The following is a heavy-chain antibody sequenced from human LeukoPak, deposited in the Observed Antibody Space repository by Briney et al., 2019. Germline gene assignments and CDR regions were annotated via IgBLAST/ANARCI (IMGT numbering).Heavy chain of an antibody. CDR3: ARGEFSPDY. D-gene: IGHD3-3*01. CDR1: GGSISSSSYY. J-gene: IGHJ4*02. Sequence: SETLSLTCTVSGGSISSSSYYWGWIRQPPGKGLEWIGSIYYSGSTYYNPSLKSRVTISVDTSKNQFSLKLNSVTAADTAVYYCARGEFSPDYWGQGTLVTVSS. V-gene: IGHV4-39*07. CDR2: IYYSGST.